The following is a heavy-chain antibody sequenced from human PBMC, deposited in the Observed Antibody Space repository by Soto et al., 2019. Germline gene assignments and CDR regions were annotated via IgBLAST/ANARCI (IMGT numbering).Heavy chain of an antibody. J-gene: IGHJ4*02. CDR2: ISYDGSNK. D-gene: IGHD4-17*01. CDR1: GFTFSSYA. CDR3: ARDPDYGDYASGTH. V-gene: IGHV3-30-3*01. Sequence: QVQLVESGGGVVQPGRSLRLSCAASGFTFSSYAMHWVRQAPGKGLEWVAVISYDGSNKYYADSVKGRFTISSDNSKNTLYLQMNSLRAEDTAVYYCARDPDYGDYASGTHWGQGTLVTVSS.